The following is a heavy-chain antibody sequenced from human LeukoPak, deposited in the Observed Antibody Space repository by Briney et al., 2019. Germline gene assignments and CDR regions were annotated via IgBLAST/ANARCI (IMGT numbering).Heavy chain of an antibody. J-gene: IGHJ4*02. V-gene: IGHV4-59*01. CDR2: IYYSGST. CDR1: GGSISSYY. CDR3: ARESEWLLPYFDY. Sequence: SETLSLTCTVSGGSISSYYWSWIRQPPGNGLEWIGYIYYSGSTNYNPSLKSRVTISVDTSKNQFSLKLSSVTAADTAVYYCARESEWLLPYFDYWGQGTLVTVSP. D-gene: IGHD3-22*01.